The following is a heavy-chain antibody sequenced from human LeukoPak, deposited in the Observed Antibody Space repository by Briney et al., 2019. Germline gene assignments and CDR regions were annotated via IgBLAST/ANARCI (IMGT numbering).Heavy chain of an antibody. CDR3: ARFPTGFDY. J-gene: IGHJ4*02. CDR1: GFTFSEYW. V-gene: IGHV3-7*05. CDR2: IKEDGGEK. Sequence: GGSLRLSCAASGFTFSEYWMTWVRQAPGKGLEWVASIKEDGGEKYYVDSVKGRCTISRDNAKNSLYLQMNSLRAEDTAMYFCARFPTGFDYWGQGTLATVSS. D-gene: IGHD4-17*01.